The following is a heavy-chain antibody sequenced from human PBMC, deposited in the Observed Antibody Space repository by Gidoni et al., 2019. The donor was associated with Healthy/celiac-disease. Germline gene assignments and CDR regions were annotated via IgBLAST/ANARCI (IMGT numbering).Heavy chain of an antibody. Sequence: EVQLLASGGGLVQPGGSLSLSRAASAFTFSSYAMSWVRRAPGKGLEWVSAISGSGGSTYYADSVKGRCTISRDNSKNTLYLQMNSLRAEDTAVYYCAKGQRGGDYYFDYWGQGTLVTVSS. CDR2: ISGSGGST. D-gene: IGHD4-17*01. CDR3: AKGQRGGDYYFDY. V-gene: IGHV3-23*01. J-gene: IGHJ4*02. CDR1: AFTFSSYA.